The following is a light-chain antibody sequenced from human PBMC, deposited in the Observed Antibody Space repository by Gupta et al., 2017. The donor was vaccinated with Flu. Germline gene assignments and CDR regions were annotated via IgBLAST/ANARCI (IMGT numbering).Light chain of an antibody. Sequence: PSSLSASVGDRVTITCRASQCIRNDLGCYQQKPGKAPRPLIYAASSLKSGVPSRFSGGGSGTEFTLTISSLQPEDFATYYCLQHNNYPLTFGQGTRLEIK. J-gene: IGKJ5*01. CDR1: QCIRND. V-gene: IGKV1-17*01. CDR2: AAS. CDR3: LQHNNYPLT.